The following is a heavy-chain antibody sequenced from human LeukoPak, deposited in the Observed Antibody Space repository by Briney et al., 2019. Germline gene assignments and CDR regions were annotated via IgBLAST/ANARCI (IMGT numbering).Heavy chain of an antibody. D-gene: IGHD6-19*01. Sequence: PGGSLRLSCAASGFTFSSYAMSWVRQAPGKGLEWVSAISGSGGSTYYADSVKGRFTISRDNSKNTLYLQMNSLRAEDTDVYYCAKGIAVAGTYYYYGMDVWGQGTTVTVSS. CDR2: ISGSGGST. CDR1: GFTFSSYA. V-gene: IGHV3-23*01. J-gene: IGHJ6*02. CDR3: AKGIAVAGTYYYYGMDV.